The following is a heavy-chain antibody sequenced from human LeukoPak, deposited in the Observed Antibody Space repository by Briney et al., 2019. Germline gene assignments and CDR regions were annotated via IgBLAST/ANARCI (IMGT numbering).Heavy chain of an antibody. CDR2: IYYSGRT. CDR1: GGSISSYY. Sequence: SSETLSLTCTVSGGSISSYYWSWIRQPPGKGLEWIGYIYYSGRTNYNPSLKSRVTISVDASKNQFSLKLSSVTAADTAVYYCARRDRLEPLDVWGQGTTVTVSS. CDR3: ARRDRLEPLDV. V-gene: IGHV4-59*08. D-gene: IGHD1-1*01. J-gene: IGHJ6*02.